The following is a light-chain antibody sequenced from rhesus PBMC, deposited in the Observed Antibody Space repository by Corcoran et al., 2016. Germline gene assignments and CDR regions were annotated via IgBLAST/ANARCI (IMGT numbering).Light chain of an antibody. CDR1: QGISSW. CDR2: KAS. CDR3: QQYSSRPFT. J-gene: IGKJ3*01. V-gene: IGKV1-22*01. Sequence: DIQMTQSPSSLSASVGDTVTITCRASQGISSWLAWYKQKPGKAPKLLYYKASSLQSGVPSRFSGSGAGTDFTLTISSLQSEDFATYYCQQYSSRPFTFGPGTKLDSK.